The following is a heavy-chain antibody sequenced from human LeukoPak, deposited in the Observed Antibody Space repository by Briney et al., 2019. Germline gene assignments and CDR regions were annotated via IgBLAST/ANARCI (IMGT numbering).Heavy chain of an antibody. CDR2: IKQDGSEK. D-gene: IGHD2-2*01. V-gene: IGHV3-7*01. J-gene: IGHJ4*02. Sequence: GGSLRLSCAPSGFTFSSYWMSWVRQAPGKGLEWVANIKQDGSEKYYVDSVKGRFTISRDNAKNSPYLQMNSLRAEDTAVYYCARDDVTYATQIDYWGQGTLVTVSS. CDR3: ARDDVTYATQIDY. CDR1: GFTFSSYW.